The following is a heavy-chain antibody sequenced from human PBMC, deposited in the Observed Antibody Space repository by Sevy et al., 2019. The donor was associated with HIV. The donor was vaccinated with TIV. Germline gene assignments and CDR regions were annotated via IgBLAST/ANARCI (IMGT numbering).Heavy chain of an antibody. CDR1: GFNFSTYS. Sequence: GGSLRLSCAASGFNFSTYSMNWVRQAPGKGLEWVSYISSSSITIYYADSVKGRFTFSRVNAKNSLYLQMNSLRAEDTAVYYCAREAPLLEMDVWGQGTTVTVSS. J-gene: IGHJ6*02. D-gene: IGHD1-1*01. CDR3: AREAPLLEMDV. CDR2: ISSSSITI. V-gene: IGHV3-48*01.